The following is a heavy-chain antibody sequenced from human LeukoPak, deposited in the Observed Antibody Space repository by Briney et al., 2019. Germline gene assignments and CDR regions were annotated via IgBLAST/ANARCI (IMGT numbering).Heavy chain of an antibody. Sequence: GGSLRLSRATSGFTLSDYTMNWVRQAPGKGLEWVSFISASSTSIYYADSVRGRFTISRDNAKNSLYLHMNSLRAEDTAVYYCARDGTWGPGTLVTVSS. CDR1: GFTLSDYT. J-gene: IGHJ5*02. D-gene: IGHD1-26*01. CDR3: ARDGT. V-gene: IGHV3-21*01. CDR2: ISASSTSI.